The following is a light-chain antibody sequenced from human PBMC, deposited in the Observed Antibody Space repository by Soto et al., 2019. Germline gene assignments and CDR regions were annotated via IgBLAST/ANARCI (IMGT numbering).Light chain of an antibody. CDR2: EVR. Sequence: QSALTQPASVSGSPGQSITIACTGTNRDVGSYNLVSWYQQRPGEAPKLIISEVRNRPSGISYRFTGSKSGNTASLTISGLQAEDEADYYCSSYAGSNNYVFGTGTKLTVL. V-gene: IGLV2-14*01. CDR1: NRDVGSYNL. CDR3: SSYAGSNNYV. J-gene: IGLJ1*01.